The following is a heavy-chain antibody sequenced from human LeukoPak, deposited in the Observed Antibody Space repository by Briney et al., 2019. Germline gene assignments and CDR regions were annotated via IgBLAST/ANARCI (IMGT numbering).Heavy chain of an antibody. J-gene: IGHJ4*02. CDR2: ISNDGSKI. D-gene: IGHD3-10*01. CDR3: AKPWFGELSHFDY. CDR1: EFTFSDYG. V-gene: IGHV3-30*18. Sequence: GGSLRLFCTASEFTFSDYGMHWLRQAPGKGLEWVSVISNDGSKIYHADSVKGRFKTSRDNSKNTLYLQMNSLRAEDTAVYYCAKPWFGELSHFDYWGQGTLVTVSS.